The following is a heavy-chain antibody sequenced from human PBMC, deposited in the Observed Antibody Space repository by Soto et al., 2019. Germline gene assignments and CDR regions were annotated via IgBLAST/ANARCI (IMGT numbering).Heavy chain of an antibody. D-gene: IGHD6-13*01. CDR2: ISAYNGNT. CDR3: ARGNPPTYSNPVPTDY. V-gene: IGHV1-18*01. J-gene: IGHJ4*02. Sequence: ASVKVSCKASGHTFTSYGISWVRQAPGQGLEWMGWISAYNGNTNYAQKLQGRVTMTTDTSTSTAYMELRGLRSDDTAVYYCARGNPPTYSNPVPTDYWGQGTLVTVSS. CDR1: GHTFTSYG.